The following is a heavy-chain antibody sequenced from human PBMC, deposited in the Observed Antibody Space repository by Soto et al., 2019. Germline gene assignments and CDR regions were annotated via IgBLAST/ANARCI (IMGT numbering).Heavy chain of an antibody. CDR1: GFTVSSNY. Sequence: GGSLRLSCAASGFTVSSNYMSWVRQAPGKGLEWVSVIYSGGSTYYADSVKGRFTISRDNSKNTLYLQMNSLRAEDTAVYYCAREALDFWSGYYYFAYWGQGTLVTVSS. CDR3: AREALDFWSGYYYFAY. CDR2: IYSGGST. J-gene: IGHJ4*02. V-gene: IGHV3-66*01. D-gene: IGHD3-3*01.